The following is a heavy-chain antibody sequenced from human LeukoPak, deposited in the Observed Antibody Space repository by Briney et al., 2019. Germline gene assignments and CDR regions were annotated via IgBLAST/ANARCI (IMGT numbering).Heavy chain of an antibody. Sequence: SDTLSLTCTVSGHSISSGYFWGWIRQPPGKGLECIGTIYHSGSTYYNPSLKSRVTISVVSSKNQFSLRLSSVTAADTAVYYYARTGHLSMVRGGPASPDFWGQGTLVTVSS. V-gene: IGHV4-38-2*02. D-gene: IGHD3-10*01. CDR3: ARTGHLSMVRGGPASPDF. CDR1: GHSISSGYF. CDR2: IYHSGST. J-gene: IGHJ4*02.